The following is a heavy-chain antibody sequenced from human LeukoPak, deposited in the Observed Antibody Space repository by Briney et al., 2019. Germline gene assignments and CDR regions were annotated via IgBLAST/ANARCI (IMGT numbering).Heavy chain of an antibody. V-gene: IGHV3-73*01. CDR3: TKLGDYSEAGGY. D-gene: IGHD4-11*01. CDR1: GFTLSDSS. Sequence: GGSLRLSCAASGFTLSDSSVYWVRQASGKGLEWLGRIRSKANNYAISYAASVKGRFTVSRDDSKNMAYLQMSSLRTEDTAIYYCTKLGDYSEAGGYWGQGTLVTVSS. CDR2: IRSKANNYAI. J-gene: IGHJ4*02.